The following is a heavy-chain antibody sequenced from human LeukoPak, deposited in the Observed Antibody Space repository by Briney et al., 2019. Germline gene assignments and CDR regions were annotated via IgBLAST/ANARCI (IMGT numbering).Heavy chain of an antibody. CDR2: MNPNSGNT. J-gene: IGHJ6*03. CDR3: ARRGKGLGYYMDV. CDR1: GYTFTGYY. D-gene: IGHD3-16*01. V-gene: IGHV1-8*02. Sequence: ASVKVSCKASGYTFTGYYMHWVRQATGQGLEWMGRMNPNSGNTDYAQKFQGRVTMTRNTSISTAYMELSSLTSEDTAMYYCARRGKGLGYYMDVWGKGTTVTISS.